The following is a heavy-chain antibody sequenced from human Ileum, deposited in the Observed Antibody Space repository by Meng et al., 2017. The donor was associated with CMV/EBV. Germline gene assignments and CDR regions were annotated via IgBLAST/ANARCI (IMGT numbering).Heavy chain of an antibody. J-gene: IGHJ6*02. CDR1: GFTFSNYG. V-gene: IGHV3-30*02. D-gene: IGHD1-26*01. CDR2: IRFDGSYK. Sequence: LSLTCAASGFTFSNYGMHWVRQAPGKGLEWVAFIRFDGSYKYYADSVKGRFTISRDNSKNTLYLQMNSLRAEDTAVYYCAKGGSGSYPTYGMDVWGQGTTVTVSS. CDR3: AKGGSGSYPTYGMDV.